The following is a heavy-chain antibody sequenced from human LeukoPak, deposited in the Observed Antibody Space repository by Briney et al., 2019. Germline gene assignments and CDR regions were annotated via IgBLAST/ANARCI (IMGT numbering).Heavy chain of an antibody. CDR2: IYSGGAI. V-gene: IGHV3-53*01. CDR1: GFAFGSNY. D-gene: IGHD1-14*01. CDR3: ARRPGN. J-gene: IGHJ4*02. Sequence: GGSLRLSCVASGFAFGSNYMSWVRQAPGKGLEWVSLIYSGGAIRYADSVKGRFTISRDSSKNTLFLQMNDLTVEDTARYYCARRPGNWGQGILVTVSS.